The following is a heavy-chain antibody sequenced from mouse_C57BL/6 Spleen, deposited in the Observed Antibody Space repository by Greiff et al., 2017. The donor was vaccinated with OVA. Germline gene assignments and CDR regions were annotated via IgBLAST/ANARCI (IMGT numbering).Heavy chain of an antibody. CDR2: LHPSDSDT. CDR1: GYTFTSYW. CDR3: AIGYDYDVDYFDY. Sequence: QVQLQQPGAELVKPGASVKVSCKASGYTFTSYWMHWVKQRPGQGLEWIGRLHPSDSDTNYNQKFKGKATLTVDKSSSTAYMQLSSLTSEDSAVYYCAIGYDYDVDYFDYWGQGTTLTVSS. V-gene: IGHV1-74*01. D-gene: IGHD2-4*01. J-gene: IGHJ2*01.